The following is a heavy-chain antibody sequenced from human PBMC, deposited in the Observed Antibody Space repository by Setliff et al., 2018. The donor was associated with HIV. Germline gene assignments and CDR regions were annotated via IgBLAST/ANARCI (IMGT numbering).Heavy chain of an antibody. Sequence: PSETLSLTCSVSGGSIRSGSYYWSWIRQPAGKGLEWIGHIYSTGSTRYNPSLESRLTILVDTSRNQFSLKLNSVTAADTAVYYCARPFDWGSSHPLGYWSQGTLVTVSS. CDR3: ARPFDWGSSHPLGY. D-gene: IGHD3-9*01. CDR1: GGSIRSGSYY. V-gene: IGHV4-61*09. J-gene: IGHJ4*02. CDR2: IYSTGST.